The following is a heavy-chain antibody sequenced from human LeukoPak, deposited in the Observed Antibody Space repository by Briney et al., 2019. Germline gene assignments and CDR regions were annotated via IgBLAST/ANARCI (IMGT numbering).Heavy chain of an antibody. V-gene: IGHV3-48*03. CDR2: IRSRSTTI. J-gene: IGHJ4*02. CDR1: GFMFSSYE. D-gene: IGHD2-2*01. CDR3: AKGGYCSSTSCYVVDY. Sequence: PGGSLRLSCAASGFMFSSYEMNWVRQAPGKGLEWVSFIRSRSTTIYYADSAKGRFTISRDNSKNTLYLQMNSLRAEDTAVYYCAKGGYCSSTSCYVVDYWGQGTLVTVSS.